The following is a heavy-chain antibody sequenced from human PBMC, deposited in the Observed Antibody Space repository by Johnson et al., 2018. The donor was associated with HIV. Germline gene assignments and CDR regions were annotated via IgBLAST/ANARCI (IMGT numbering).Heavy chain of an antibody. V-gene: IGHV3-30*18. D-gene: IGHD1-26*01. J-gene: IGHJ3*02. CDR1: GFTFSSYG. CDR3: AKTSSGSNRDAFDI. Sequence: QVQLVESGGGVVQPGRSLRLSCAASGFTFSSYGMHWVRQAPGKGLEWVAVISYDGSNKYYADSVKGRFTISRDNSKNTLYLQMNSLRAEDTAVYYCAKTSSGSNRDAFDIWGQGTMVTVSS. CDR2: ISYDGSNK.